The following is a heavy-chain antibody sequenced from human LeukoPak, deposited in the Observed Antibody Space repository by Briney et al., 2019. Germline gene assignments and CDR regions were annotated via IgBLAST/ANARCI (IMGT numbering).Heavy chain of an antibody. CDR2: IIPIFGTA. V-gene: IGHV1-69*13. CDR1: GGTFSSYA. CDR3: ARVGGCSSTSCYEGWFDP. J-gene: IGHJ5*02. D-gene: IGHD2-2*01. Sequence: SVKVSCKASGGTFSSYAISWVRQAPGQGLEWMGGIIPIFGTANYAQKFQGRVTITADESTSTAYMGLSSLRSEDTAVYYCARVGGCSSTSCYEGWFDPWGQGTLVTVSS.